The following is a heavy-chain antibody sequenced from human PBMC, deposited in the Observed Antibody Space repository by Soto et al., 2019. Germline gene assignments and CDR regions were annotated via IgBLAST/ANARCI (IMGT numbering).Heavy chain of an antibody. CDR3: ARSRGGYFDY. D-gene: IGHD3-10*01. CDR2: IYYSGST. V-gene: IGHV4-59*01. CDR1: GGSISSYY. Sequence: TLSLTCTVSGGSISSYYWSWIRQPPGKGLEWIGYIYYSGSTNYNPSLKSRVTISVDTSKNQFSLKLSSVTAADTAVYYCARSRGGYFDYWGQGTLVTVAS. J-gene: IGHJ4*02.